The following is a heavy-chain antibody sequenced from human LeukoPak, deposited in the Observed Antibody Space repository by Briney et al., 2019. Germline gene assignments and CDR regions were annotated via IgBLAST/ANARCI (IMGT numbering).Heavy chain of an antibody. CDR3: ATYRTGSSWPYFDY. Sequence: ASVKVSCKASGFTFTISAMQWVRQARGQGLEWIGWIVVGSGNTNYAQKFQERVTITRDMSTSTAYMELSSLRSEDTAVYYCATYRTGSSWPYFDYWGQGTLVTVSS. V-gene: IGHV1-58*02. J-gene: IGHJ4*02. D-gene: IGHD6-13*01. CDR1: GFTFTISA. CDR2: IVVGSGNT.